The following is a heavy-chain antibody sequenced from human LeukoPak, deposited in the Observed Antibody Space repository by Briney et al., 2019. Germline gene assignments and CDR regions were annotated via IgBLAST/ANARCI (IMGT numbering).Heavy chain of an antibody. CDR3: ARVATTVGTLGYCSSTSCYRDYYYMDV. V-gene: IGHV4-59*01. D-gene: IGHD2-2*02. J-gene: IGHJ6*03. CDR2: ISTSGST. Sequence: PSETLSLTCTVSGGSISNYYWNWIRQPPGKGLEWIGHISTSGSTNYNPSLKSRVTISVDTSKNQFSLKLSSVTAADTAVYYCARVATTVGTLGYCSSTSCYRDYYYMDVWGKGTTVTISS. CDR1: GGSISNYY.